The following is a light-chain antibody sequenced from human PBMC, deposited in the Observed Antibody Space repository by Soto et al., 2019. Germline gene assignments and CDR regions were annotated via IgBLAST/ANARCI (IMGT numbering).Light chain of an antibody. V-gene: IGKV3-20*01. CDR1: QSISSSL. CDR2: GES. Sequence: IVLTQSPGTLFMPPGERPSLSCGASQSISSSLLAWYQQKPGQAPRILIYGESSRATGIHDRFSGTGSETDFTLTISSLQPDDSATYYCQQYNSFWTLGQGNKVDIK. CDR3: QQYNSFWT. J-gene: IGKJ1*01.